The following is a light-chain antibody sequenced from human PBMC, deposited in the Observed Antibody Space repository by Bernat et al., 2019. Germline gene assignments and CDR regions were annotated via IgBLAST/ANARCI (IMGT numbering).Light chain of an antibody. CDR1: QGISSS. V-gene: IGKV1-9*01. CDR2: SAS. CDR3: QQLNNYPLT. J-gene: IGKJ5*01. Sequence: DIQLTQSPSFLSASVGDRVTITFRASQGISSSLAWYQQKPGKAPELLVYSASFLQSGVPARFGGSGSGTDFTLTISGLQPEDVATYYCQQLNNYPLTFGQGKRLDIK.